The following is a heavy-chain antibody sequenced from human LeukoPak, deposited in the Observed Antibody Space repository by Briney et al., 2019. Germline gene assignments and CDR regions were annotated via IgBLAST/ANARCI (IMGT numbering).Heavy chain of an antibody. D-gene: IGHD3-22*01. J-gene: IGHJ4*02. CDR1: GYTFTSYA. V-gene: IGHV1-3*01. CDR3: ARGPLGRSKLRITMIVVVTYYFDY. Sequence: GASVKVSCKASGYTFTSYAMHWVRQAPGQRLEWMGWINAGNGNTKYSQKFQGRVTITRDTSASTAYMELSSLRSEDTAVYYCARGPLGRSKLRITMIVVVTYYFDYWGQGTLVTVSS. CDR2: INAGNGNT.